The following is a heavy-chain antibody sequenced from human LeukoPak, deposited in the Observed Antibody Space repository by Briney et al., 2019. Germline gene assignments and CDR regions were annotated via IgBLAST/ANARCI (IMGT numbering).Heavy chain of an antibody. V-gene: IGHV3-23*01. Sequence: GGSLRLSCAASGFTFSSYAMSWVRQAPGKGLEWVSAISGSGGSTYYADSVKGRFTISRDNSKNTLYLQMNSLRAEDTAVYYCAKDHSAPRITMIVEVNPGAFDYWGQGTLVTVSS. J-gene: IGHJ4*02. CDR1: GFTFSSYA. CDR3: AKDHSAPRITMIVEVNPGAFDY. D-gene: IGHD3-22*01. CDR2: ISGSGGST.